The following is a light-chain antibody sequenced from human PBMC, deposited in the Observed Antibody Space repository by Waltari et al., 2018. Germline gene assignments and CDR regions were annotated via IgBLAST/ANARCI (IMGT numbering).Light chain of an antibody. V-gene: IGKV4-1*01. CDR2: WST. CDR1: QTLFYSSKNKDY. CDR3: HQYYSIPYS. J-gene: IGKJ2*03. Sequence: DIVMTQSPDSLAVSLGERATINCKSSQTLFYSSKNKDYLAWYQQKPGQPPKLLFYWSTTRESGVPDRFSGSGSGTDFTLTISSLQAEDVAVYYCHQYYSIPYSFGQGTRLEIK.